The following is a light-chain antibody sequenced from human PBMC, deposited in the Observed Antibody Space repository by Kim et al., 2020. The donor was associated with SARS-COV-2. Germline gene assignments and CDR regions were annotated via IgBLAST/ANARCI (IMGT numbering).Light chain of an antibody. V-gene: IGLV2-8*01. J-gene: IGLJ3*02. CDR2: EVS. Sequence: QSALTQPPSASGSPGQSVTISCTGSSSDVGGYNYVYWYQPPPGKAPKLMIYEVSKRPSGVPDRFSGSKSGNTASLTVSGLQAEDEADYYCSSYAGSKVFGGGTQLTVL. CDR1: SSDVGGYNY. CDR3: SSYAGSKV.